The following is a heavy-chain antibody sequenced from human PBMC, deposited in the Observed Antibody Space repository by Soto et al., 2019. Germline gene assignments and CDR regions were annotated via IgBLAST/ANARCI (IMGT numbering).Heavy chain of an antibody. Sequence: GGSLRLSCAASGFTFDDYAMHWVRQAPGKGLELVSGISWNSGSIGYADSVKGRFTISRDNSKNTLYLQMNSLRAEDMAVYYCAKDPLRLRWDDAFDIWGQGTMVTVSS. CDR3: AKDPLRLRWDDAFDI. D-gene: IGHD5-12*01. CDR1: GFTFDDYA. V-gene: IGHV3-9*03. CDR2: ISWNSGSI. J-gene: IGHJ3*02.